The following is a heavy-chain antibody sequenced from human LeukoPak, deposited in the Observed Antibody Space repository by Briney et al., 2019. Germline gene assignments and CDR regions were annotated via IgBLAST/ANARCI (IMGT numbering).Heavy chain of an antibody. Sequence: GGSLRLSCAASGFTVSSNYMSWVRQAPGKGLEWVSVIYSGGSTYYADSVKGRFTISRDNSKNTLYLQMNSPRAEDTAVYYCARDQQLLDAFDIWGQGTMVTVSS. D-gene: IGHD6-13*01. CDR3: ARDQQLLDAFDI. J-gene: IGHJ3*02. CDR1: GFTVSSNY. CDR2: IYSGGST. V-gene: IGHV3-53*01.